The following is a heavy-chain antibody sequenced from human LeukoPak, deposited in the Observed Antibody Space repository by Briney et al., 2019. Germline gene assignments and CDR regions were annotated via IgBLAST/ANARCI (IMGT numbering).Heavy chain of an antibody. Sequence: GGSLRLSCAASGFTFSSYWMNWARQAPGKGLEWVASINHNGNVNYYVDSVKGRFTISRDNAKNSLYLQMNSLRAEDTAVYYCAGDRATSYFDYWGQGALVTISS. CDR3: AGDRATSYFDY. J-gene: IGHJ4*02. CDR1: GFTFSSYW. V-gene: IGHV3-7*01. CDR2: INHNGNVN. D-gene: IGHD1-26*01.